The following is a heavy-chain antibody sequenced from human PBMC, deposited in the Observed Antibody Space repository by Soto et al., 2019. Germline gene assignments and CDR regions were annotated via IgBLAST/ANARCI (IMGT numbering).Heavy chain of an antibody. CDR2: ISGSGGST. CDR1: GFTFSSYA. Sequence: GGSLRLSCAASGFTFSSYAMSWVRQAPGKGLEWVSAISGSGGSTYYADSVKGRFTISRDNSKKTLYLQMNNLRAEDTTVYYSAREGRGQQLPRNFDYWGQGTLVTVSS. D-gene: IGHD6-13*01. CDR3: AREGRGQQLPRNFDY. V-gene: IGHV3-23*01. J-gene: IGHJ4*02.